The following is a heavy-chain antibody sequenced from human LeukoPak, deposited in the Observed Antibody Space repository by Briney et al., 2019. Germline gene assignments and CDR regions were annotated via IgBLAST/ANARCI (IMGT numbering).Heavy chain of an antibody. D-gene: IGHD3-16*01. CDR3: ARFFYGFDP. Sequence: GGSLRLSCAASRFTFNTYAMSWVRQAPGKGLEWVSAISGSGGSTYYADSVKGRFTISRDNSKNTLYLQMNSLRVEDTAVYYCARFFYGFDPWGQGTLVTVSS. V-gene: IGHV3-23*01. J-gene: IGHJ5*02. CDR2: ISGSGGST. CDR1: RFTFNTYA.